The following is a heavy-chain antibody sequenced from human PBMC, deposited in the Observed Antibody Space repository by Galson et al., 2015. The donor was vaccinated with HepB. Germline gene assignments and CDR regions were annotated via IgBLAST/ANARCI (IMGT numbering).Heavy chain of an antibody. J-gene: IGHJ4*02. D-gene: IGHD6-13*01. CDR2: ISAYNGNT. Sequence: SVKVSCKASGYTFTSYGISWVRQAPGQGLEWMGWISAYNGNTNYAQKLQGRVTMTTDTSTSTAYMELRSLRSDDTAVYYCARVSSSSWYSLLDYWGQGTLVTVSS. V-gene: IGHV1-18*01. CDR1: GYTFTSYG. CDR3: ARVSSSSWYSLLDY.